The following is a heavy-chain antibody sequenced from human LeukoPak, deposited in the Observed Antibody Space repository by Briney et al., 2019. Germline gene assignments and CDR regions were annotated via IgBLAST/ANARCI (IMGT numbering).Heavy chain of an antibody. CDR1: GYTFTSYG. V-gene: IGHV1-18*01. CDR2: ISGYNANT. CDR3: ARPRVAGSFDY. J-gene: IGHJ4*02. Sequence: ASVKVSCKTSGYTFTSYGISWVRQAPGQGLEWMGWISGYNANTNYAQKLQGRVTMTTDTSTSTDYMELRSLRSDDTTVYYCARPRVAGSFDYWGQGTLVTVSS. D-gene: IGHD6-19*01.